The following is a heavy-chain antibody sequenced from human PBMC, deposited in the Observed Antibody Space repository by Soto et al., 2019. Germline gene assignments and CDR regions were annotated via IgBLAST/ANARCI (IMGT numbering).Heavy chain of an antibody. Sequence: PSEAMSLPFAAGGGSVNGYYGNCIREPPGKGLEWIGEINHTGGTHYNPSLKSRVTMSVDTSKNQFSLRLSSVTAADTAIYYCAVRRTSLALLIHQFDACAQGPQV. CDR2: INHTGGT. CDR3: AVRRTSLALLIHQFDA. V-gene: IGHV4-34*01. CDR1: GGSVNGYY. D-gene: IGHD1-1*01. J-gene: IGHJ5*02.